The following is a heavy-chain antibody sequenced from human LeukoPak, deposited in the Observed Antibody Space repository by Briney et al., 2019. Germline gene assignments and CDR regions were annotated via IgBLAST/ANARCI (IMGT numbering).Heavy chain of an antibody. D-gene: IGHD3-10*01. Sequence: GASVKVSCKASGYTFTGYYMHWVPQAPGQGLEWMGRINPNSGGTNYAQKFQGRVTMTRDTSISTAYMELSRLRSDDTAVYYCARDPVVRGSNWFDPWGQGTPGTVSS. J-gene: IGHJ5*02. CDR3: ARDPVVRGSNWFDP. CDR1: GYTFTGYY. V-gene: IGHV1-2*06. CDR2: INPNSGGT.